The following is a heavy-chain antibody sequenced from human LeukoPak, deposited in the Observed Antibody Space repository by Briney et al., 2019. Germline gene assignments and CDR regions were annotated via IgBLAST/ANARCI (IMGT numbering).Heavy chain of an antibody. D-gene: IGHD2-15*01. CDR1: GGSISSYY. CDR2: IYYSGST. Sequence: PSETLSLTCTVSGGSISSYYWSWIRQPPGKGLEWIGYIYYSGSTNYNPSLKSRVTISVDTSKNQFSLKLSSVTAADTAVYYCARHVGRVRVVAAEIDYWGQGTLVTVSS. J-gene: IGHJ4*02. CDR3: ARHVGRVRVVAAEIDY. V-gene: IGHV4-59*08.